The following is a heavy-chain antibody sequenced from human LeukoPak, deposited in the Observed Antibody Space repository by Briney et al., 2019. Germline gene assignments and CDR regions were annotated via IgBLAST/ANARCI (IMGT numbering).Heavy chain of an antibody. CDR1: GLTFSSYW. Sequence: PGGSLRLSCAASGLTFSSYWMSWVRKAPGKRLEWVANIKQDGSEKYYVDSVKGRFTISRDNAKNSLYLQMISLRSEDTAVYYCAREGAVAGLGKFDYWGQGTLVTVTS. CDR3: AREGAVAGLGKFDY. J-gene: IGHJ4*02. CDR2: IKQDGSEK. D-gene: IGHD6-19*01. V-gene: IGHV3-7*01.